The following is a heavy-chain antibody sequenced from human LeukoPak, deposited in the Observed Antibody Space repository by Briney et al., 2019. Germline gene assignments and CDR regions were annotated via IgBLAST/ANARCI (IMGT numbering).Heavy chain of an antibody. J-gene: IGHJ4*02. CDR1: GFTFRNYW. Sequence: GGSLRLSCAASGFTFRNYWLSWVRQAPGKGLEWVASIIPDGTKQYYVDSLKGRFTISRDNAKNTLYLQMNSLRAEDTAVYYCARWNWGYYFDYWGQGTLVTVSS. V-gene: IGHV3-7*01. CDR2: IIPDGTKQ. D-gene: IGHD7-27*01. CDR3: ARWNWGYYFDY.